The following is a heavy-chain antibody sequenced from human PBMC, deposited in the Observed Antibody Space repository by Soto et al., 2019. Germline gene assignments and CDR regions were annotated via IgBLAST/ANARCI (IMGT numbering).Heavy chain of an antibody. D-gene: IGHD2-15*01. CDR2: IYYSGST. CDR1: GGSISSYY. CDR3: ARPAVVAAMDWGMDV. Sequence: TLSLTCTVSGGSISSYYWSWIRQPPGKGLEWIGYIYYSGSTNYNPSLKSRVTISVDTSKNQFSLKLSSVTAADTAVYYCARPAVVAAMDWGMDVWGKGTTVTVSS. V-gene: IGHV4-59*08. J-gene: IGHJ6*03.